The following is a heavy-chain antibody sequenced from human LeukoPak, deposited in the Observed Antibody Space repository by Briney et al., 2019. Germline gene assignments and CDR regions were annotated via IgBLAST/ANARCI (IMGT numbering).Heavy chain of an antibody. CDR1: GFTFSSYS. CDR3: ARVGGGSSGCH. D-gene: IGHD6-19*01. CDR2: ISSSSSTI. Sequence: GGSLRLSCAASGFTFSSYSMNWVRQAPGKGLEWVSYISSSSSTIYYADSVKGRFTISRDNAKNSLYLQMNSLRAEDTAVYYCARVGGGSSGCHWGQGTLVTVSS. V-gene: IGHV3-48*04. J-gene: IGHJ4*02.